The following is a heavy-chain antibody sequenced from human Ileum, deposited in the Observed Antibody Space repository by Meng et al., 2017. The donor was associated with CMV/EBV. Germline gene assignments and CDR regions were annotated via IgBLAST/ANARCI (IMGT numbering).Heavy chain of an antibody. CDR2: NTHSGRA. Sequence: VQVVQWGTGRLQPSETLSLPCAVFGGSFTDYFWTWFRQSPGKGLEWIGENTHSGRAYYSSSLTGRATISVDMSKYQFSLKLPSVTAADTAIYYCARGLASGWPDYWGQGTLVTVSS. V-gene: IGHV4-34*01. CDR3: ARGLASGWPDY. CDR1: GGSFTDYF. D-gene: IGHD3-10*01. J-gene: IGHJ4*02.